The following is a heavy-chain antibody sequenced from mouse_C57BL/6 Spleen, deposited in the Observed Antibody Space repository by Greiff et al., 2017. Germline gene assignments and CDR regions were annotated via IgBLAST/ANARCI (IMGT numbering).Heavy chain of an antibody. D-gene: IGHD2-3*01. CDR1: GYTFTDYN. CDR3: ARRDGYYVDYAMDY. Sequence: VQLKQSGPELVKPGASVKIPCKASGYTFTDYNMDWVKQSHGKSLEWIGDINPNNGGTIYNQKFKGKATLTVDKSSSTAYMELRSLTSEDTAVYYCARRDGYYVDYAMDYWGQGTSVTVSS. V-gene: IGHV1-18*01. CDR2: INPNNGGT. J-gene: IGHJ4*01.